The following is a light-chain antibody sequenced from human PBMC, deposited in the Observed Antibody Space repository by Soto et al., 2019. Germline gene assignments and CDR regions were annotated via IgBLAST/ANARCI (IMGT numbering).Light chain of an antibody. CDR2: DAS. J-gene: IGKJ1*01. CDR1: QSISSG. Sequence: DIQMTQSPSTLSASLEDRVAITCRASQSISSGLAWYQQKPGKAPKVLIYDASSLQSGVPSRFSGSGSGTEFTLTISSLQPDDFATYYCQQYSSYSPETFGQGTKVDIK. CDR3: QQYSSYSPET. V-gene: IGKV1-5*01.